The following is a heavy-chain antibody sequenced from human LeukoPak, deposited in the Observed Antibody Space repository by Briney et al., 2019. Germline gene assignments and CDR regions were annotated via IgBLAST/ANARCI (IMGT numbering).Heavy chain of an antibody. D-gene: IGHD1-1*01. CDR2: INPNSGGT. CDR3: AREVRTTGRAFDP. J-gene: IGHJ5*02. V-gene: IGHV1-2*02. Sequence: GASVKVSCKASGYTFTGYYMHWVRQAPGQGLEWKGWINPNSGGTNYAQKFQGRVTMTRDTSISTAYMELSRLRSDDTAVYYCAREVRTTGRAFDPWGQGTLVTVSS. CDR1: GYTFTGYY.